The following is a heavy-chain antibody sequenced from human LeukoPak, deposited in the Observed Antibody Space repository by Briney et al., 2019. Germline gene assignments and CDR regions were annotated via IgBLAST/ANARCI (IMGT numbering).Heavy chain of an antibody. CDR2: INPNSGGT. CDR3: ARGTDIVVAGVDY. Sequence: ASVKVSCKASGYTFTGYYMHWVRQAPGQGLEWMGWINPNSGGTNYAQKFQGRVTTTRDTSISTAYMELSRLRSDDTAVYYCARGTDIVVAGVDYWGQGTLVTVPS. V-gene: IGHV1-2*02. J-gene: IGHJ4*02. D-gene: IGHD6-19*01. CDR1: GYTFTGYY.